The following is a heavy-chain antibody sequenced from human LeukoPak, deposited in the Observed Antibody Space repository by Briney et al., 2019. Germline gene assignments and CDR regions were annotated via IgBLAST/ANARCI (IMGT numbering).Heavy chain of an antibody. CDR3: ARGRGVSPFDY. Sequence: ASVKVSCKASGYTFTSYYMHWVRQAPGQGLEWMGWMNPNSGNTGYAQKFQGRVTMTRNTSISTAYMELSSLRSEDTAVYYCARGRGVSPFDYWGQGTLVTVSS. J-gene: IGHJ4*02. CDR2: MNPNSGNT. V-gene: IGHV1-8*02. CDR1: GYTFTSYY.